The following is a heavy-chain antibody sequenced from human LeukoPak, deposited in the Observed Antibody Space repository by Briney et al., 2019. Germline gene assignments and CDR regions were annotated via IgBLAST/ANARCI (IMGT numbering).Heavy chain of an antibody. Sequence: PGGSLRLSCTASGFTFSTYWMSWVRQAPGKGLEWVANTREDGSEKYYVDSVKGRFTISRDNAKNSLYLQMNSLRAEDTAVYYCARPTYYDFWSGYSNDAFDIWGQGTMVTVSS. CDR1: GFTFSTYW. CDR2: TREDGSEK. CDR3: ARPTYYDFWSGYSNDAFDI. J-gene: IGHJ3*02. D-gene: IGHD3-3*01. V-gene: IGHV3-7*01.